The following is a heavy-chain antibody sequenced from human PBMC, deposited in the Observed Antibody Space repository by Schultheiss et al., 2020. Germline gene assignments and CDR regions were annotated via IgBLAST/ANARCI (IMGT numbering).Heavy chain of an antibody. J-gene: IGHJ5*02. D-gene: IGHD3-10*01. CDR3: ARSGHYGSGSFNWFDP. Sequence: GSVKVSCKASGYTFTSYDINWVRQATGQGLEWMGWMNPNSGNTGYAQKFQGRVTMTRDTSISTAYMELSRLRSDDTAVYYCARSGHYGSGSFNWFDPWGQGTLVTVSS. CDR1: GYTFTSYD. V-gene: IGHV1-8*01. CDR2: MNPNSGNT.